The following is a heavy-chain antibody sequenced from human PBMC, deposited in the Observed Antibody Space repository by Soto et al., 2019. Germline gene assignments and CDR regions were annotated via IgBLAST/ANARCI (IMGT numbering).Heavy chain of an antibody. D-gene: IGHD6-19*01. CDR1: GFTFSRYW. CDR2: INSDGSSI. CDR3: TRGPWDGSSGWYGGFDY. J-gene: IGHJ4*02. Sequence: EVHLVESGGGLVQPGGSLRLSCVAPGFTFSRYWMHWVRQAPGKGLVWVSRINSDGSSINYADSVKGRFTISRDNAKNTLYLQMSSLRAEDTAVYYCTRGPWDGSSGWYGGFDYWGQGTLVTVSS. V-gene: IGHV3-74*01.